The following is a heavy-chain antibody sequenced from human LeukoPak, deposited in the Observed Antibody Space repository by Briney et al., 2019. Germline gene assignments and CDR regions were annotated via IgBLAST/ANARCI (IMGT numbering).Heavy chain of an antibody. CDR2: INHSGST. CDR1: GGSFSGYY. V-gene: IGHV4-34*01. J-gene: IGHJ5*02. D-gene: IGHD6-6*01. CDR3: AREGRIAGRHAWAWFDP. Sequence: PSETLSLTCAVYGGSFSGYYWSWIRQPPGKGLEWIGEINHSGSTNYNPSLKSRVTISVDTSKNQFSLKLRSVTAADTALYYCAREGRIAGRHAWAWFDPWGQGTLVTVSS.